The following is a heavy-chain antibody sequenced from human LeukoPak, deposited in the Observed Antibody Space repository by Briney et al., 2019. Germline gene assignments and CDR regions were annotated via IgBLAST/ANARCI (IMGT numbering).Heavy chain of an antibody. J-gene: IGHJ4*02. CDR3: ARESYYGSGNQRIGDFDY. CDR1: GYTFTDYY. CDR2: INPNSGGT. V-gene: IGHV1-2*02. Sequence: ASVKVSCKASGYTFTDYYIHWVRQAPGQGLEWMGWINPNSGGTKYAQKFQGRVTMTRDTAISTAYMELSRLRSDDTAVYYCARESYYGSGNQRIGDFDYWGQGSLVTVSS. D-gene: IGHD3-10*01.